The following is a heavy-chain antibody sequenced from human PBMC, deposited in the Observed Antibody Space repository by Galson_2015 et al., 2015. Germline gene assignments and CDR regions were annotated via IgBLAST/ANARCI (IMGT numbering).Heavy chain of an antibody. J-gene: IGHJ5*02. V-gene: IGHV3-53*01. CDR2: MYSGGTT. Sequence: SLRLSCAASGLTVSFEYMTWVRQAPGKGLEWVSVMYSGGTTYYADSVKGRFTHSRDNSKNKMFLQMNSLRADDTAVYYCARGPPVRRSGWFDPWGQGTLVTVSS. CDR1: GLTVSFEY. CDR3: ARGPPVRRSGWFDP. D-gene: IGHD1-26*01.